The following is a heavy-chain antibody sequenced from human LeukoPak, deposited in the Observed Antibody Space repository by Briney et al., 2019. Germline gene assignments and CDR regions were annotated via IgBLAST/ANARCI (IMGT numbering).Heavy chain of an antibody. CDR3: AKAPYSSSWYYFDY. Sequence: GGSLRLSCAASGFTFSSYAMSWVRQAPGKGLEWVSAISGSGGSTYYADSEKGRFTISRDNSKNTLYLQMNSLRAEDTAVYYCAKAPYSSSWYYFDYWGQGTLVTVSS. CDR2: ISGSGGST. V-gene: IGHV3-23*01. D-gene: IGHD6-13*01. CDR1: GFTFSSYA. J-gene: IGHJ4*02.